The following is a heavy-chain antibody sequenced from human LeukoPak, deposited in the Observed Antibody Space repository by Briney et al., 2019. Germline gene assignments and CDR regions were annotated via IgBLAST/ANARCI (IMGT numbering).Heavy chain of an antibody. CDR2: ISSSSYI. V-gene: IGHV3-21*01. CDR1: GFTFSSYS. CDR3: ARETAVNNWFDP. J-gene: IGHJ5*02. D-gene: IGHD3-10*01. Sequence: GGSLRLSCGASGFTFSSYSMNWVRQAPGKGLEWVSSISSSSYIYYADSVKGRFTISRDNAKNSLYLQMNSLRAEDTAVYYCARETAVNNWFDPWGQGTLVTVSS.